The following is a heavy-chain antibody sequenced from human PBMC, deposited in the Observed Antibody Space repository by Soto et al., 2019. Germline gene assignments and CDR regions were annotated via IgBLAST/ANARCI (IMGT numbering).Heavy chain of an antibody. J-gene: IGHJ5*02. CDR1: GYTFTSYG. Sequence: SVQVSCKASGYTFTSYGISWVRQAPGQGLEWMGGIIPYYGKTNYAQKFQGRVTITADESTSTAYMELSSLRSEDTAVYYCARAGGQFEFDPWGQGTLVTVSS. CDR2: IIPYYGKT. CDR3: ARAGGQFEFDP. D-gene: IGHD3-10*01. V-gene: IGHV1-69*13.